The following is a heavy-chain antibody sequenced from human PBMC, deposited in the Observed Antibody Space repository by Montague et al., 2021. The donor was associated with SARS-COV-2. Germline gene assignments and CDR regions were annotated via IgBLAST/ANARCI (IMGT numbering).Heavy chain of an antibody. CDR1: RGSFSGFF. CDR2: ITDEGKT. Sequence: SETLSLTCAVYRGSFSGFFWTWIRQAPGKGLEWIGEITDEGKTNYSPSLKARVAMSVDKSKNQISLTLRSVTAADTAVYYCARGRPVRGTLRHFEWLTSGAFDIWGQGTLVTVSS. CDR3: ARGRPVRGTLRHFEWLTSGAFDI. J-gene: IGHJ3*02. D-gene: IGHD3-9*01. V-gene: IGHV4-34*01.